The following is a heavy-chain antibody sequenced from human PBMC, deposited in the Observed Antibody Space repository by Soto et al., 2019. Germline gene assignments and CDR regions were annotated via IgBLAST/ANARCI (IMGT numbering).Heavy chain of an antibody. V-gene: IGHV3-33*08. J-gene: IGHJ6*02. CDR1: GXAFGGYG. CDR2: IRNNGTNK. Sequence: PGGSLRLSCAASGXAFGGYGLSWVRQAPGKGMEWVTTIRNNGTNKYYAETVKDRFTTPRANSKNTLYVQMNSLRAEDTAVYYCARVLGGMDVWGQGTTVTVSS. D-gene: IGHD6-13*01. CDR3: ARVLGGMDV.